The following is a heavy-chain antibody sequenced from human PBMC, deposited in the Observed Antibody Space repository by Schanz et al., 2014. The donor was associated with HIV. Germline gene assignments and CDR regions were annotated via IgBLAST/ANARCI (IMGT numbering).Heavy chain of an antibody. CDR2: ISYDGINK. V-gene: IGHV3-30*18. CDR3: AKDRNYYDSKYRGKGNYYYYYGMDV. J-gene: IGHJ6*02. D-gene: IGHD3-22*01. CDR1: GFSFSSYA. Sequence: QVRLVESGGGVVRPGRSLRLSCAAAGFSFSSYAMSWVRQAPGKGLEWVAVISYDGINKYYEDSVKGRLTISRDNSKNTLYLQMKSLRAEDTAVYYCAKDRNYYDSKYRGKGNYYYYYGMDVWGQGTTVTVSS.